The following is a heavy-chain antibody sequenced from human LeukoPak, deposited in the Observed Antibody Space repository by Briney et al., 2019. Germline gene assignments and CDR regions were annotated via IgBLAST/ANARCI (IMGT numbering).Heavy chain of an antibody. Sequence: GGSLTLSCAASGFTFSSYWMHWVRQAPGKGLVWVSRIKSDGSTNYADSVKGRFTISRDNAKNTVSLQMNSLRAEDTGVYFCARAPSEIGGYYPEYFRHWGQGTLVSDSS. D-gene: IGHD3-22*01. V-gene: IGHV3-74*01. CDR1: GFTFSSYW. CDR3: ARAPSEIGGYYPEYFRH. CDR2: IKSDGST. J-gene: IGHJ1*01.